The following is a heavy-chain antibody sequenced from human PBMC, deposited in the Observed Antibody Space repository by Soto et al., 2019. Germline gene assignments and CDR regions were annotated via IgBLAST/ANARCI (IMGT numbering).Heavy chain of an antibody. J-gene: IGHJ4*02. D-gene: IGHD3-22*01. V-gene: IGHV4-30-4*01. Sequence: SETLSLTCTVSGGSISSGDYYWSWIRQPPGKGLEWIGYISYSGTTYYNPSLKSRVTVSVDASKNQFSLKLSSVTAADTAVYYCARDLGGNSGYFDYWGQGTLVTVSS. CDR1: GGSISSGDYY. CDR3: ARDLGGNSGYFDY. CDR2: ISYSGTT.